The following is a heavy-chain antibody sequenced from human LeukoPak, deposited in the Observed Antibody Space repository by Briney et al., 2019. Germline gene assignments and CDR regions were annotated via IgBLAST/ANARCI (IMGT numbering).Heavy chain of an antibody. J-gene: IGHJ3*02. CDR2: IIPIFGTA. CDR1: GGTFSSYA. V-gene: IGHV1-69*13. CDR3: ARDGLYCTNGVCSSDI. Sequence: SVKVSCKASGGTFSSYAISWVRQAPGQGLEWMGGIIPIFGTANYAQKFQGRVTITADESTSTAYMELSSLRSADTAVYFCARDGLYCTNGVCSSDIWGQGTLVTVSS. D-gene: IGHD2-8*01.